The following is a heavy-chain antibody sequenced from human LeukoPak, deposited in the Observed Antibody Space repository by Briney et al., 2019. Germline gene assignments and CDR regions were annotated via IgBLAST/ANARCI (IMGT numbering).Heavy chain of an antibody. CDR1: GFIFNNYG. J-gene: IGHJ5*02. CDR2: ISNGGGGT. D-gene: IGHD3-22*01. Sequence: GGSLRLSCAASGFIFNNYGLIWVRQAPGKGLQWVSAISNGGGGTSYADFVKGRFTISRDNSKNSLFLQMNRLRAEDTAIYYCAKEGSGYFLDLWGEGAPVTVSP. V-gene: IGHV3-23*01. CDR3: AKEGSGYFLDL.